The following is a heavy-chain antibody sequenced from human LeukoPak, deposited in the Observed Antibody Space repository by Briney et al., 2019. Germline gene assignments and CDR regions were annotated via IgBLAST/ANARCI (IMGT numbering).Heavy chain of an antibody. Sequence: SETLSLTCAVYGGSFSGYYWSWIRQPPGKGLEWIGEINHSGSTDYNPSLRSRVTISRDTSKNQVSLKLTSVTTADTAVYYCARDRYDHDSSGYYGFWGQGTLVTVSS. CDR3: ARDRYDHDSSGYYGF. V-gene: IGHV4-34*01. CDR2: INHSGST. J-gene: IGHJ4*02. D-gene: IGHD3-22*01. CDR1: GGSFSGYY.